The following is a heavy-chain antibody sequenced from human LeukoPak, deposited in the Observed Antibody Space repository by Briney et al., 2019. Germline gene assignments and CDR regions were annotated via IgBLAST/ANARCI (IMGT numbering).Heavy chain of an antibody. CDR2: IYYSGST. CDR3: ARGKEVITMLRGLKPGYYFDY. D-gene: IGHD3-10*01. J-gene: IGHJ4*02. Sequence: SETLSLTCTLSGGSISTYYWSWIRQPPGKGLEWIGYIYYSGSTKYKSSLKSRVTISVDTSKNQFSLKLSSVTAADTAVYYCARGKEVITMLRGLKPGYYFDYWGQGTLVTVSS. V-gene: IGHV4-59*01. CDR1: GGSISTYY.